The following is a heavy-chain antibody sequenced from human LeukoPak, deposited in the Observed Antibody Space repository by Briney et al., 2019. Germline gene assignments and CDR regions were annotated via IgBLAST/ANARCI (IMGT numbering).Heavy chain of an antibody. Sequence: SETLSLTCTVSAVSISNGNFYWSWIRQSAGKGLEWIGHVYSTGNTKYNPSLKSRVTISADTSKNQISLRLRSVTAADTAVYYCARLHKRWLQLWDWGQGTLVTVSS. CDR3: ARLHKRWLQLWD. J-gene: IGHJ4*02. V-gene: IGHV4-61*09. D-gene: IGHD5-24*01. CDR1: AVSISNGNFY. CDR2: VYSTGNT.